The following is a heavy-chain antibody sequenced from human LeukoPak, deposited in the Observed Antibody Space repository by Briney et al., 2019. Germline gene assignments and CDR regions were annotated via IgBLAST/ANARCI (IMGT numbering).Heavy chain of an antibody. J-gene: IGHJ5*02. CDR3: AKGSSGYFFDP. Sequence: PGGSLRLSCAASGFIFNNYGLVRVRQAPGKGLEWVSAISNDGGGTTYADFVKGRFSVSRDNSKNTLFLQMNSLRAEDTALYYCAKGSSGYFFDPWGQGTLVTVSS. CDR1: GFIFNNYG. D-gene: IGHD3-22*01. CDR2: ISNDGGGT. V-gene: IGHV3-23*01.